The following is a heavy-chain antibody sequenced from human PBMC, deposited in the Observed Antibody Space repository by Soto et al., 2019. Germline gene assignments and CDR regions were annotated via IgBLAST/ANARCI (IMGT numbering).Heavy chain of an antibody. CDR1: GGSVSSQY. Sequence: QVEMEESGPGLLKPSETLSLTCTVSGGSVSSQYWSWIRQPAGKGLEWIGRIYNGGIPLIHPSLESRVALSLGTSKNQFSLTLSSVTAADTATYYCASQDYDKSVYYFDYWGRGTLVTVSS. D-gene: IGHD3-22*01. V-gene: IGHV4-4*07. CDR2: IYNGGIP. J-gene: IGHJ4*02. CDR3: ASQDYDKSVYYFDY.